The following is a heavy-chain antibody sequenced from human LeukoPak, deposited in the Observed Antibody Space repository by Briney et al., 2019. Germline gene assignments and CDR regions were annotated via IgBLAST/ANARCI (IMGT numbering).Heavy chain of an antibody. CDR2: IYTSGST. CDR3: ARENSGSYREFDY. CDR1: GGSISSYY. D-gene: IGHD1-26*01. Sequence: SETLSLSCTVSGGSISSYYWSWIRHPAGKGLEWIGRIYTSGSTNYNASLKSRVSMSVDTSKNQFSLKLSSVTAADTAVFYCARENSGSYREFDYWGQGTLVTVSS. J-gene: IGHJ4*02. V-gene: IGHV4-4*07.